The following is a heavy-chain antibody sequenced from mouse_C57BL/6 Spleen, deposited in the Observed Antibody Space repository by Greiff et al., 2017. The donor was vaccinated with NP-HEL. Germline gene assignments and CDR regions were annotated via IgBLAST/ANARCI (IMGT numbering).Heavy chain of an antibody. D-gene: IGHD4-1*02. CDR3: ARGPQLLYYFDY. Sequence: QVQLQQPGAELVMPGASVKLSCKASGYTFTSYWMHWVKQRPGQGLEWIGEIDPSDSYTNYNQKFKGKSTLTVDKSSSTAYMQLSSLTSEDSAVYYCARGPQLLYYFDYWGQGTTLTVSS. V-gene: IGHV1-69*01. J-gene: IGHJ2*01. CDR1: GYTFTSYW. CDR2: IDPSDSYT.